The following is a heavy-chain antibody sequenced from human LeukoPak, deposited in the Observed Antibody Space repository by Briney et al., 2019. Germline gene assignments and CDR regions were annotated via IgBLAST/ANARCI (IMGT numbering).Heavy chain of an antibody. CDR1: GGSFSGYY. Sequence: PSETLSLTCAVYGGSFSGYYWSWIRQPPGKGLEWIGEINHSGSTNYNPSLKSRVTISVDTSKNQFSLKLSSVTAADTAVYYCAREQQLVRGYFDYWGQGTLVTVSS. CDR2: INHSGST. J-gene: IGHJ4*02. CDR3: AREQQLVRGYFDY. D-gene: IGHD6-13*01. V-gene: IGHV4-34*01.